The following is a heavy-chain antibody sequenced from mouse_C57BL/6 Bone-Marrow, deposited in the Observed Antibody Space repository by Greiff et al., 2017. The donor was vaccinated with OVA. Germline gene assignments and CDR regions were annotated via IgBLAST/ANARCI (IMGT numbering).Heavy chain of an antibody. V-gene: IGHV1-80*01. CDR2: IYPGDGDT. J-gene: IGHJ4*01. CDR1: GYAFSSYW. CDR3: ARHGSSYYAMDY. Sequence: VKLMESGAELVKPGASVKLSCKASGYAFSSYWMNWVKQRPGKGLEWIGQIYPGDGDTNYNGKFKGKATLTADKSSSTAYMQLSSRTSEDSAVYFCARHGSSYYAMDYWGQGTSVTVSS. D-gene: IGHD1-1*01.